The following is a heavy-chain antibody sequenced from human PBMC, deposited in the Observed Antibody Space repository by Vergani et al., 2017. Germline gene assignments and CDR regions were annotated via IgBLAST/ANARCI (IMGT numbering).Heavy chain of an antibody. D-gene: IGHD5-18*01. CDR2: IYYSGST. CDR1: GGSISSYY. CDR3: ARGRVRHGYSYGYYFDY. V-gene: IGHV4-59*01. Sequence: QVQLQESGPGLVKPSQTLSLTCTVSGGSISSYYWSWIRQPPGKGLEWIGYIYYSGSTNYNPSLKSRVTISVDTSKNQFSLKLSSVTAADTAMYYCARGRVRHGYSYGYYFDYWGQGTLVTVSS. J-gene: IGHJ4*02.